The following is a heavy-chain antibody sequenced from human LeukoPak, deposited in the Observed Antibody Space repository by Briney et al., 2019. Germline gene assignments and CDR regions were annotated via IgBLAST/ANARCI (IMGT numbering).Heavy chain of an antibody. D-gene: IGHD6-6*01. J-gene: IGHJ4*02. V-gene: IGHV1-8*03. CDR1: GYTFTSYD. CDR2: MNPNSGNT. CDR3: ARGRVPPRPVDY. Sequence: ASVKVSCKASGYTFTSYDINWVRQATGQGLEWMGWMNPNSGNTGYAQKFQSRVTITRNTSISTAYMELSSLRSEDTAVYYCARGRVPPRPVDYWGQGTLVTVSS.